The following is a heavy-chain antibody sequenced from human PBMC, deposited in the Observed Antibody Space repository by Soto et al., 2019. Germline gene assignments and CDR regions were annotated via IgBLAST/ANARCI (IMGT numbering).Heavy chain of an antibody. V-gene: IGHV3-74*03. CDR1: GFTFSSYW. CDR2: TNGDGSSI. J-gene: IGHJ6*02. Sequence: PGGSLRLSCAASGFTFSSYWLHWVRQAPGKGLVWVARTNGDGSSITYADSVKGRFTISRDNAENTVYLQMNSLRAEDTAVYYCARYLGKQVWLRASYGMDVRGQGSTVTISS. D-gene: IGHD5-18*01. CDR3: ARYLGKQVWLRASYGMDV.